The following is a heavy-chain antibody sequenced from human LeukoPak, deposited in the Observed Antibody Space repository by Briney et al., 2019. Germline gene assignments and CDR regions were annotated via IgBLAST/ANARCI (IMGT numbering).Heavy chain of an antibody. Sequence: GGSLRLSCAASGFTFSSYWMSWVRQAPGKGLEWVSAISGSGGSTYYADSVKGRFTISRDNSKNTLYLQMNSLRAEDTAVYYCAKRGKSGRVGATWFDPWGQGTLVTVSS. CDR1: GFTFSSYW. V-gene: IGHV3-23*01. CDR2: ISGSGGST. J-gene: IGHJ5*02. CDR3: AKRGKSGRVGATWFDP. D-gene: IGHD1-26*01.